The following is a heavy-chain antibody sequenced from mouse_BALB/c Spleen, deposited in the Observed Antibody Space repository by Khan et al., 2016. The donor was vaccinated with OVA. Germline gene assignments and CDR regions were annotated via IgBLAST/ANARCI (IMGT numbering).Heavy chain of an antibody. Sequence: LQQSGAELVKPGASVKLSCTASGFNIKDTYMHWVKHRPEQGLQWIGRIDPANGNTKCDPKFQGKATITADTSSITAYLQLSSLTSEDTAVDYFVRDDWDVFAYWGQGTLVTVSA. J-gene: IGHJ3*01. CDR1: GFNIKDTY. V-gene: IGHV14-3*02. CDR2: IDPANGNT. CDR3: VRDDWDVFAY. D-gene: IGHD4-1*01.